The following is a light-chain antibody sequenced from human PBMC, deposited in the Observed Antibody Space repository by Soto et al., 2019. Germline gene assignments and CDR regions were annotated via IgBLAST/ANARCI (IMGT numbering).Light chain of an antibody. CDR1: SSDVGGYNY. CDR3: SSYTSSSTYV. Sequence: QSALTQPASVSGSPGQSITISCTGTSSDVGGYNYVSWYQQHPGKAPKLMIYEVSNRPSGVSNRFSGSKSGNTASLTISGLXAXXXADYYCSSYTSSSTYVFGTGTKLTVL. J-gene: IGLJ1*01. CDR2: EVS. V-gene: IGLV2-14*01.